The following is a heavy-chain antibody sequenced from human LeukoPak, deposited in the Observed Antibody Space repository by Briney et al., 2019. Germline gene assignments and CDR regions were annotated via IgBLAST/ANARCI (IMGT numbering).Heavy chain of an antibody. CDR3: ARGPRYSSSSYYFDY. V-gene: IGHV3-64*01. Sequence: GGSLRLSCAASGFTFSSYAMHWVRQAPGKGLEYVSAISSNGGSTYYANSVKGRFTISRDNSKNTLYLQMGGLRAEDMAVYYCARGPRYSSSSYYFDYWGQGTLVTVSS. J-gene: IGHJ4*02. D-gene: IGHD6-6*01. CDR1: GFTFSSYA. CDR2: ISSNGGST.